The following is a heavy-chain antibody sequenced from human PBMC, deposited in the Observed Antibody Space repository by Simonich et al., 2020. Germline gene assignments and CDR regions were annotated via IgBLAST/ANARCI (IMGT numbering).Heavy chain of an antibody. J-gene: IGHJ6*03. CDR1: GFTFSSYW. D-gene: IGHD7-27*01. CDR2: IKQDGSEK. Sequence: EVQLVESGGGLVQPGGSLRLSCAASGFTFSSYWMSWVRQAPGKGLEGVANIKQDGSEKYYVDSVKGRFTISRDNAKNSLYLQMNSLRAEDTALYYCARDGLGTAYYYYMDVWGKGTTVTVSS. CDR3: ARDGLGTAYYYYMDV. V-gene: IGHV3-7*01.